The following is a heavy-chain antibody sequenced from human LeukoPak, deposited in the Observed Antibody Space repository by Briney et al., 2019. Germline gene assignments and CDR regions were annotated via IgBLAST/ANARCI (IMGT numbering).Heavy chain of an antibody. CDR2: IKQDGSEK. V-gene: IGHV3-7*01. CDR1: GFTFSSYW. D-gene: IGHD3-9*01. Sequence: GGSLRLSCAASGFTFSSYWMSLVRQAPGKGLEWVANIKQDGSEKYYVDSVKGRLTISRDNAKNSLYLQMNRMRGEDTAVYYYARESSLDILTGYLSLYYYYGMDVWGQGTTVTVS. CDR3: ARESSLDILTGYLSLYYYYGMDV. J-gene: IGHJ6*02.